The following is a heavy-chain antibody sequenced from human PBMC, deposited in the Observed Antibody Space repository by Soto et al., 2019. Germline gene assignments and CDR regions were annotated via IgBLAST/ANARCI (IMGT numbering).Heavy chain of an antibody. CDR3: ARAPAGKDRVHDAFDI. CDR1: GFTVSSNY. Sequence: EVQLVESGGGLIQPGGSLRLSCAASGFTVSSNYMSWVRQAPGKGLEWVSVIYSGGSTYYADSVKGRFTNSRDNSKNTLDLQMSSLRAEDTAVYYCARAPAGKDRVHDAFDIWGQGTMVTVSS. CDR2: IYSGGST. V-gene: IGHV3-53*01. D-gene: IGHD2-2*01. J-gene: IGHJ3*02.